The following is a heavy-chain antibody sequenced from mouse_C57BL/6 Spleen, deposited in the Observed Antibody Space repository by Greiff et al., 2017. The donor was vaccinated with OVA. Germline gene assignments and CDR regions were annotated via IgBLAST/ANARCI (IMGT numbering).Heavy chain of an antibody. J-gene: IGHJ1*03. CDR2: ISSGGDYI. CDR1: GFTFSSYA. Sequence: DVQLVESGEGLVKPGGSLKLSCAASGFTFSSYAMSWVRQTPEKRLEWVAYISSGGDYIYYADTVKGRFTISRDNARNTLYLQMSSLKSEDTAMYYCTREATVVATRYFDVWGTGTTVTVSS. V-gene: IGHV5-9-1*02. D-gene: IGHD1-1*01. CDR3: TREATVVATRYFDV.